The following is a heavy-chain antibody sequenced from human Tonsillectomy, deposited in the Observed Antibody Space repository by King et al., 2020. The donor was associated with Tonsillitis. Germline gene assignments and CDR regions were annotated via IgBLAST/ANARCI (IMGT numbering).Heavy chain of an antibody. CDR1: GFTFSSYA. CDR2: ISYDGSNK. D-gene: IGHD6-19*01. CDR3: AKDRGSGWYWGAFHI. J-gene: IGHJ3*02. V-gene: IGHV3-30-3*01. Sequence: VQLVESGGGVVQPGRSLRLSCAASGFTFSSYAMHGVRQAPGKGLEWVAVISYDGSNKYYADSVKGRFTISRDNSKNTQYLEMKSLRAGDTAVYYCAKDRGSGWYWGAFHIWGQGKMVTVSS.